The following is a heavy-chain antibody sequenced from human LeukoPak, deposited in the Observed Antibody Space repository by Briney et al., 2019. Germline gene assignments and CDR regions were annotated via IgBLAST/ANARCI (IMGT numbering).Heavy chain of an antibody. Sequence: GGSLRLSCAASGFTFSSYWMHWVRQAPGKGLVWVSRINTDGSSTTYADSVKGRFTISRDNAKKTLYLQMNSLRAEDTAVYYCARTDVVVPAARYWGQGTLVTVSS. D-gene: IGHD2-2*01. V-gene: IGHV3-74*01. J-gene: IGHJ4*02. CDR2: INTDGSST. CDR1: GFTFSSYW. CDR3: ARTDVVVPAARY.